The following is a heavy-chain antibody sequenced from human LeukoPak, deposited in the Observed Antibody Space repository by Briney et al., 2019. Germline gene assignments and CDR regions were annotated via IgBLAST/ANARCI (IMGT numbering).Heavy chain of an antibody. J-gene: IGHJ3*01. D-gene: IGHD3-22*01. Sequence: GGSLRLSCAATEFTVSSNSMSWVRQAPGKGLEWVSGVYSGGSTFYADSVKGRFIISRDSSKNTLYLQMNTLRAEDTAVYYCAGGHSSGSYFNAYHLWGQGTMVTVSS. CDR1: EFTVSSNS. V-gene: IGHV3-53*01. CDR3: AGGHSSGSYFNAYHL. CDR2: VYSGGST.